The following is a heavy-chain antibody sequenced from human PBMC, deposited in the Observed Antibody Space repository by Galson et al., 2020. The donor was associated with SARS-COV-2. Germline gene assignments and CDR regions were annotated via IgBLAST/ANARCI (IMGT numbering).Heavy chain of an antibody. CDR1: GFTFSSSW. V-gene: IGHV3-7*05. J-gene: IGHJ4*02. CDR2: IKQDGSEK. D-gene: IGHD6-13*01. Sequence: QTGGSLRLSCAASGFTFSSSWMSWVRQAPGKGLEWVANIKQDGSEKYYVDSVKGRFTISRDNAKNSLYLQMNSLRAEDTAVYYCARDWEIIAAASSGFDYWGQGTLVTVSS. CDR3: ARDWEIIAAASSGFDY.